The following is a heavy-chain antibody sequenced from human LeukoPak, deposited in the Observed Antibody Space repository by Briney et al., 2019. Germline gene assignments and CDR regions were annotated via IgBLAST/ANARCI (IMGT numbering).Heavy chain of an antibody. Sequence: ASVKVSCKASVYTVTSYGISWVRQAPGQGLEWMGWISAYNGNTNSAQKLQGRVTMTTDTSTSTAYMELRSLRPADTAVYYCARGGSGWPVLAFDIWGQGTMVTVSS. CDR1: VYTVTSYG. D-gene: IGHD6-19*01. CDR3: ARGGSGWPVLAFDI. V-gene: IGHV1-18*01. J-gene: IGHJ3*02. CDR2: ISAYNGNT.